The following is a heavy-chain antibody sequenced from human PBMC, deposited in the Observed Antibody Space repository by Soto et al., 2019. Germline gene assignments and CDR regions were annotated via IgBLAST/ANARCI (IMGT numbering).Heavy chain of an antibody. J-gene: IGHJ3*01. CDR2: IYPRDSDT. V-gene: IGHV5-51*01. D-gene: IGHD3-3*01. CDR1: GFSFTSYW. Sequence: PGESMKICCTGAGFSFTSYWNGGVRQVPGKGREWMGIIYPRDSDTRYNPSFQGHVTISVDESINNAYLQWSSLKTSDTAMYYCARTGVADDFELWGQGTMVTVSS. CDR3: ARTGVADDFEL.